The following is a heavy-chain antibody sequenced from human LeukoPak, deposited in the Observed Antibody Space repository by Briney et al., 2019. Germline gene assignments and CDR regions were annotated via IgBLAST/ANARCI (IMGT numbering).Heavy chain of an antibody. CDR2: IGTAGDT. CDR1: GFTFSSYD. J-gene: IGHJ6*02. D-gene: IGHD2/OR15-2a*01. CDR3: ARAFGYGMDV. V-gene: IGHV3-13*01. Sequence: GGSLRLSCAASGFTFSSYDMHWVRQATGKGLEWVSAIGTAGDTYYPGSVKSRFTISRENAKNSLCLQMNSLRAGDTAVYYCARAFGYGMDVWGQGTTVTVSS.